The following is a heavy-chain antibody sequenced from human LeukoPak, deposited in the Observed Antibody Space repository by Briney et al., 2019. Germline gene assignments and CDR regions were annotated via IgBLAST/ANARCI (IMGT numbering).Heavy chain of an antibody. CDR1: GFTFSSYS. CDR2: INHSGST. V-gene: IGHV4-34*01. D-gene: IGHD3-10*01. Sequence: PGGSLRLSCAASGFTFSSYSMNWIRQPPGKGLEWIGEINHSGSTNYNPSLKSRVTISVDTSKNQFSLKLSSVTAADTAVCYCARGGSKLRITMVRGVYYFDYWGQGTLVTVSS. CDR3: ARGGSKLRITMVRGVYYFDY. J-gene: IGHJ4*02.